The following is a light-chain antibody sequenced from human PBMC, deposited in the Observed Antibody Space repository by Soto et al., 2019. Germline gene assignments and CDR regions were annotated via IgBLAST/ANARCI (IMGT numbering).Light chain of an antibody. CDR3: QQRNVWTPIT. CDR1: QSIHTS. J-gene: IGKJ5*01. Sequence: VLTHSPATLSLSPVERATLSCSASQSIHTSLAWYQQKSGKPPRLVIYDSTLRANGVPDRFGGSRSGTEFTLTINSLEHEEFAVYYCQQRNVWTPITFGQGTRLEIK. V-gene: IGKV3-11*01. CDR2: DST.